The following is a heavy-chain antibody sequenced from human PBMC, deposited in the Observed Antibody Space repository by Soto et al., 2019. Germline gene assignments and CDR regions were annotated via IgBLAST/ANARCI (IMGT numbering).Heavy chain of an antibody. CDR3: ARDTYYYGSGSYYDY. CDR2: ISGSGGST. CDR1: GFTFSSYA. D-gene: IGHD3-10*01. J-gene: IGHJ4*02. V-gene: IGHV3-23*01. Sequence: GGSLRLSCAASGFTFSSYAMSWVRQAPGKGLEWVSAISGSGGSTYYADSVKGRFTISRDNSKNTLYLQMNSLRAEDTAVYYCARDTYYYGSGSYYDYWGQGTLVTVS.